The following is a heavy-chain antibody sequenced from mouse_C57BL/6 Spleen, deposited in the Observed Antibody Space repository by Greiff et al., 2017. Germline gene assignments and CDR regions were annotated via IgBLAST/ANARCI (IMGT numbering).Heavy chain of an antibody. V-gene: IGHV1-80*01. CDR2: IYPGDGDT. CDR3: ARGDSSGYGFAY. CDR1: GYAFSSYW. D-gene: IGHD3-2*02. J-gene: IGHJ3*01. Sequence: VQLQQSGAELVKPGASVKISCKASGYAFSSYWMNWVKQRPGKGLEWIGQIYPGDGDTNYNGKFKGKATLTADKSSSTAYMQLSSLTSEASAVYFCARGDSSGYGFAYWGQGTLVTVSA.